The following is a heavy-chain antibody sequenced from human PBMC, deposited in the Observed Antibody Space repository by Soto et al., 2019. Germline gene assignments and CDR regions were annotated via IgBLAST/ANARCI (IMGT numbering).Heavy chain of an antibody. V-gene: IGHV4-34*01. CDR2: INHGGST. J-gene: IGHJ4*02. CDR3: ARGNYDFWSGYYTRYYFDY. CDR1: GGSFSGYY. D-gene: IGHD3-3*01. Sequence: SETLSLTCAVYGGSFSGYYCICIRHPPLKWLEWIGEINHGGSTNYNPSLKSRVTISVDTSKNQFSLKLSSVTAADTAVYYCARGNYDFWSGYYTRYYFDYWGQGTLVTVSS.